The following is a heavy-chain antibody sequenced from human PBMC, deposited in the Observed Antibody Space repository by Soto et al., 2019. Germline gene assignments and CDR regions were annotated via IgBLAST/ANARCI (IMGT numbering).Heavy chain of an antibody. D-gene: IGHD3-22*01. CDR3: AREYYYDSSGYGSSWFDP. CDR1: GFTFSSYA. V-gene: IGHV3-23*01. CDR2: ISGSGGST. Sequence: GGSLRLSCAASGFTFSSYAMSWVRQAPGKGLEWVSAISGSGGSTYYADSVKGRFTISRDNSKNTLYLQMNSLRAEDTAVYYCAREYYYDSSGYGSSWFDPWGQGTRVTVSS. J-gene: IGHJ5*02.